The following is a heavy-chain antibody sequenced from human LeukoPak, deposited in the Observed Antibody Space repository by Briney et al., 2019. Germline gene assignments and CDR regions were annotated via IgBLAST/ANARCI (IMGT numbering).Heavy chain of an antibody. CDR2: VSSNGGST. D-gene: IGHD6-19*01. CDR3: AKCDSSGWYEGYFDY. CDR1: GFTFKSYG. J-gene: IGHJ4*02. V-gene: IGHV3-23*01. Sequence: AGGSLRLSCAASGFTFKSYGMSWVRQAPGKGLEWVSGVSSNGGSTYYADSVKGRFTISRDNSKNTLYLQMNSLRAEDTAVYYCAKCDSSGWYEGYFDYWGQGTLVTVSS.